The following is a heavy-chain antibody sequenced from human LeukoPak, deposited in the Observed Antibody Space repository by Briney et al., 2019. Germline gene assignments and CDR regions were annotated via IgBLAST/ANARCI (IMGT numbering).Heavy chain of an antibody. Sequence: SQTLSLTCAISGDSVSSNSASWNWIRQSPSRGLEWLGRTYYRSKWYNDYAVSVKSLITINPDKSKNQFSLQLNSVTPEDTAVYYCVQENRVNICYYLDYWGQGTLVTVSS. CDR3: VQENRVNICYYLDY. CDR1: GDSVSSNSAS. J-gene: IGHJ4*02. CDR2: TYYRSKWYN. V-gene: IGHV6-1*01. D-gene: IGHD2-15*01.